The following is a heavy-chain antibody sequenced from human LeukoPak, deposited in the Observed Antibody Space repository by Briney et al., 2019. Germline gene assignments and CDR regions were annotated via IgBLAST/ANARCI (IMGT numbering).Heavy chain of an antibody. D-gene: IGHD3-9*01. J-gene: IGHJ4*02. CDR2: ISGSGGST. Sequence: PGGSLRLSCAASGFTFSSYAMSWVRQAPGKGLEWVSAISGSGGSTYYADSVKSRFTISRDNSKNTLYLQMNSLRAEDTAVYYCAKDTRGRYFDWLFDYWGQGTLVTVSS. V-gene: IGHV3-23*01. CDR1: GFTFSSYA. CDR3: AKDTRGRYFDWLFDY.